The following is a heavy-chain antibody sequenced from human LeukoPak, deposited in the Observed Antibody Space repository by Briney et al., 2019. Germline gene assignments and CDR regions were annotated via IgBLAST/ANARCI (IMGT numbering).Heavy chain of an antibody. CDR3: AKRGVVIRVILVGFHKEAYYFDS. CDR1: GISLSNYG. V-gene: IGHV3-23*01. J-gene: IGHJ4*02. CDR2: ISGSGGGT. Sequence: GWSLRLSCAVSGISLSNYGMSWVRQAPGKGLEWVAGISGSGGGTNYADSVKGRFTISRDNPKNTLYLQMNRLRAEDTAVYFCAKRGVVIRVILVGFHKEAYYFDSWGQGDLVTVSS. D-gene: IGHD3-22*01.